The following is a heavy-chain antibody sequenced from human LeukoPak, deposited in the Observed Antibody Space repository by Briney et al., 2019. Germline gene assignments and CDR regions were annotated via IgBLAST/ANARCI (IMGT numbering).Heavy chain of an antibody. D-gene: IGHD4-17*01. Sequence: PGGLLRLSCAASGFTFSSYWMSWVRQAPGKGLEWVANVNQDGSDKYYVDSVKGRFTISRDNSKNSLYLQMNSLIAEDTAVYYCARDRHGETGDWCFDLWGRGTLVTVSS. CDR1: GFTFSSYW. CDR2: VNQDGSDK. J-gene: IGHJ2*01. CDR3: ARDRHGETGDWCFDL. V-gene: IGHV3-7*01.